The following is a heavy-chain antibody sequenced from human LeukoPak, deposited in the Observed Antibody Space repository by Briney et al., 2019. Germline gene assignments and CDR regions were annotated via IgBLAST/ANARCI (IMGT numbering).Heavy chain of an antibody. J-gene: IGHJ3*02. CDR2: ISAYNGNT. D-gene: IGHD3-16*01. Sequence: ASVKVSCKASGYTFTGYYMHWVRQAPGQGLEWMGWISAYNGNTNYAQKLQGTVTMTTDTSTSTAYMELRSLRSDDTAVYYWARGGGGAFDIWGQGTMVTVSS. CDR1: GYTFTGYY. V-gene: IGHV1-18*04. CDR3: ARGGGGAFDI.